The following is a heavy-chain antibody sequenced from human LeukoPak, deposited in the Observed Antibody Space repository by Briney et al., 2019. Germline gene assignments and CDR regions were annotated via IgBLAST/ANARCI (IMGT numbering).Heavy chain of an antibody. J-gene: IGHJ3*02. D-gene: IGHD3-22*01. V-gene: IGHV3-66*01. CDR3: AKDYYGSSGYYHYDAFDI. CDR2: IYGGGNT. CDR1: GFTVSGNY. Sequence: GGSLRLSCAASGFTVSGNYMTWARQAPGKGLEWVSIIYGGGNTYYSDSVRGRFTISRDNSKNTLYLQMNSLRAEDTAGYYCAKDYYGSSGYYHYDAFDIWGQGTMVTVSS.